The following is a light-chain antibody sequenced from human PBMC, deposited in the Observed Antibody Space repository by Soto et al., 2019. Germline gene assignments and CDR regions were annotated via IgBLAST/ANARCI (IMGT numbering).Light chain of an antibody. CDR1: QSVTSNF. CDR2: GVS. J-gene: IGKJ2*01. Sequence: EIVLTQSPGTLSLSPGETATLSCRASQSVTSNFLAWYQQKPGQAPRLLLYGVSNRATGIPDRFSGSGSGTDFTLAISRLEPEDFAVYYCQHFGASTLYTFGQGTKVEIK. V-gene: IGKV3-20*01. CDR3: QHFGASTLYT.